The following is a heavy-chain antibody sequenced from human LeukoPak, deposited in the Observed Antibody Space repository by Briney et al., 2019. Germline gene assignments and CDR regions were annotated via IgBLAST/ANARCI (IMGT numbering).Heavy chain of an antibody. J-gene: IGHJ4*02. CDR2: INAGNGNT. D-gene: IGHD6-19*01. V-gene: IGHV1-3*01. Sequence: GASVKVSCKASGYTFTSYAMHWVRQAPGQRLEWMGWINAGNGNTKYSQKFQGRVTITRDTSASTAYMELSSLRSEDTAVYYCARAPPFGGAVAGLNAYWGKGPLVPVSS. CDR1: GYTFTSYA. CDR3: ARAPPFGGAVAGLNAY.